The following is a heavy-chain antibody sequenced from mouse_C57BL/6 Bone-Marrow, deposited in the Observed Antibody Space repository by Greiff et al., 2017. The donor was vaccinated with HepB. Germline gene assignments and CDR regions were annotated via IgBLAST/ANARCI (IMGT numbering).Heavy chain of an antibody. Sequence: EVQLVESGGGLVQPGGSLSLSCAASGFTFTDYYMSWVRQPPGKALEWLGFIRNKANGYTTEYSASVKGRFTISRDNSQSILYLQMNALRAEDSATYYCARYQGNYTEYYFDYWGQGTTLTVSS. CDR1: GFTFTDYY. CDR2: IRNKANGYTT. CDR3: ARYQGNYTEYYFDY. V-gene: IGHV7-3*01. D-gene: IGHD2-1*01. J-gene: IGHJ2*01.